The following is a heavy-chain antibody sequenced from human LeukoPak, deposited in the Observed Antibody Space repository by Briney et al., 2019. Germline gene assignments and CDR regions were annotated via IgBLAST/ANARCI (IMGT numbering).Heavy chain of an antibody. Sequence: ASVKVSCKASGYTFTSYNINWVRQASGQGLEWMGRMNPISGQTGYAQKFQGRVTMTRNTSISTAYMELSSLRSEDTAVYYCARVTFYDNSGYLSPQDTFDIWGQGTMVTVSS. CDR3: ARVTFYDNSGYLSPQDTFDI. CDR2: MNPISGQT. CDR1: GYTFTSYN. J-gene: IGHJ3*02. V-gene: IGHV1-8*01. D-gene: IGHD3-22*01.